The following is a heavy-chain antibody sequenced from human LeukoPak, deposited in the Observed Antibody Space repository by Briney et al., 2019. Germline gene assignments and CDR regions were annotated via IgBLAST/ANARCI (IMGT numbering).Heavy chain of an antibody. CDR2: ISPNSGGT. CDR3: AREAYDSGSFRTDYYYMDV. D-gene: IGHD3-10*01. J-gene: IGHJ6*03. CDR1: GYTFTGYY. V-gene: IGHV1-2*02. Sequence: GASVKVSRMASGYTFTGYYMHWVRQAPGQGLEWMGWISPNSGGTNYAQKFQGRVTMTRDTSISTAYMELSRLRSDDTAVYYCAREAYDSGSFRTDYYYMDVWGKGTTVTISS.